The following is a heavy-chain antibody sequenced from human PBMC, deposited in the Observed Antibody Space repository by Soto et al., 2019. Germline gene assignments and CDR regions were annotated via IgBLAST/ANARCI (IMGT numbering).Heavy chain of an antibody. CDR1: GFTFSDYY. CDR3: ARAPTDNPWELLGNDAFDI. CDR2: ISSSSSYT. J-gene: IGHJ3*02. D-gene: IGHD1-26*01. V-gene: IGHV3-11*06. Sequence: QVQLVESGGGLVKPGGSLRLSCAASGFTFSDYYMSWIRQAPGKGLEWVSYISSSSSYTNYADSVKGRFTISRDNAKNSLYLQMNSLRAEDTAVYYCARAPTDNPWELLGNDAFDIWGQGTMVTVSS.